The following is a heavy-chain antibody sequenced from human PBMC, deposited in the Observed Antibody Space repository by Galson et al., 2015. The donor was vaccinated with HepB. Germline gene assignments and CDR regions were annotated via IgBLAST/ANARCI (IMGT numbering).Heavy chain of an antibody. CDR3: TTDSVLLRVFDY. V-gene: IGHV3-15*01. D-gene: IGHD2/OR15-2a*01. CDR2: IKSKTDGGST. J-gene: IGHJ4*02. CDR1: GFTFSNAW. Sequence: SLRLSCAASGFTFSNAWMSWVRQAPGKGLEWVGRIKSKTDGGSTDYAAPVKGRFTISRDDSKNTLYLQMNSLKIEDTAVYYFTTDSVLLRVFDYCGQGTLVTVSS.